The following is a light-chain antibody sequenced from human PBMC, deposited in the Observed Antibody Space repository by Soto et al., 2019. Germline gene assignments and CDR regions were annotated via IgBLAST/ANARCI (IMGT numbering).Light chain of an antibody. Sequence: ESVWTQSPGTLSLSPGERATLSCRASQSVSSSYLAWYQQKPGQAPRLLIYGASSRATGIPDRFSGSGSGTDFTLTISRLEPEDFAVYYCQQYGSSPGGTFGQGTKVDIK. V-gene: IGKV3-20*01. J-gene: IGKJ1*01. CDR3: QQYGSSPGGT. CDR1: QSVSSSY. CDR2: GAS.